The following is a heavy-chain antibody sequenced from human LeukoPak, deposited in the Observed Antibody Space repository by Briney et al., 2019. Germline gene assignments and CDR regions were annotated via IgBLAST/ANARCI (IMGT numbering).Heavy chain of an antibody. V-gene: IGHV1-69*04. Sequence: SVKVSCKASGGTFSSYAISWVRQAPGQGLEWMGRIIPILGIANYAQKFQGRVTITADKSTSSAYMELSSLRSEDTAVYYCARDLTNYYDSSGHGGVYWGQGTLVTVSS. CDR1: GGTFSSYA. D-gene: IGHD3-22*01. CDR3: ARDLTNYYDSSGHGGVY. J-gene: IGHJ4*02. CDR2: IIPILGIA.